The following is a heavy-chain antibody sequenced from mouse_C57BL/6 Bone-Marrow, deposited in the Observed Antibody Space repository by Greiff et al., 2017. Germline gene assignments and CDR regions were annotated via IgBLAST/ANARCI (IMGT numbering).Heavy chain of an antibody. V-gene: IGHV2-6*01. CDR1: GFSLTSYG. CDR2: IWGVGST. Sequence: VHLVESGPGLVAPSQSLSITCTVSGFSLTSYGVDWVRQSPGKGLEWLGVIWGVGSTNYNSALKSRLSISKDNSKSQVFLKMNSLQTDDTAMYYCARGGPPTDYAMDYWGQGTSVTVSS. CDR3: ARGGPPTDYAMDY. J-gene: IGHJ4*01.